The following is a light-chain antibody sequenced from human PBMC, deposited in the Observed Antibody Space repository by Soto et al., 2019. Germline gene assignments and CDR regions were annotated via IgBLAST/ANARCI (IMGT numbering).Light chain of an antibody. Sequence: HSVLTQPASVSGSPGQSITVSCTGTSSDVGGYNYVSWYQQYPGKAPKLMIHEVTNRPSGVSDRFSGSKSGNTASLTISGLQAEDEADYYCSSFTSDITYVFGTGTRSPS. V-gene: IGLV2-14*01. J-gene: IGLJ1*01. CDR3: SSFTSDITYV. CDR1: SSDVGGYNY. CDR2: EVT.